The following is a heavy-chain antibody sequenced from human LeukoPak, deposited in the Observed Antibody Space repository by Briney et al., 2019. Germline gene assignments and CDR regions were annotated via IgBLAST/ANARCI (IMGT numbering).Heavy chain of an antibody. CDR1: GFTFSSYN. Sequence: GGSLRLSCAASGFTFSSYNMNWVRQAPGKGLEWVAVKSYDGSNKYYADSVKGRFTISRDNSKNTLYLQMNSLRTDDTAVYYCARDGGEQLVGPFDYWGQGTLVTVSS. CDR3: ARDGGEQLVGPFDY. V-gene: IGHV3-30-3*01. D-gene: IGHD6-6*01. CDR2: KSYDGSNK. J-gene: IGHJ4*02.